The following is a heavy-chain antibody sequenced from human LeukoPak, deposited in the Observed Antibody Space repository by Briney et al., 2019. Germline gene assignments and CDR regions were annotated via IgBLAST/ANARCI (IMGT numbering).Heavy chain of an antibody. CDR3: AKDMNYYDSSGSDY. V-gene: IGHV3-9*01. CDR1: GFTFDDYA. CDR2: ISWNSGSI. D-gene: IGHD3-22*01. Sequence: PGGSLRLSCAASGFTFDDYAMHWVRQAPGKGLEWVSGISWNSGSIGYADSVKGRFTISRDNAKNSLYLQMNSLRAEDTALYYCAKDMNYYDSSGSDYWGQGTLVTVSS. J-gene: IGHJ4*02.